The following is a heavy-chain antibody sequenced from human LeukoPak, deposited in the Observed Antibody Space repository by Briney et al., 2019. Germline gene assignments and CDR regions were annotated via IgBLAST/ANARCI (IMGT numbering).Heavy chain of an antibody. J-gene: IGHJ4*02. D-gene: IGHD3-22*01. V-gene: IGHV3-64*01. CDR1: GFTFSLYT. CDR3: AGGFGSSGLDY. Sequence: GGSLRLSCAASGFTFSLYTMHGVRQAPGMGLEYVSAITSNGGRTYYANSVKGRFTISRDNSKNTLYLQMGSLRAEDMAVYCCAGGFGSSGLDYWGQGTLVTVSS. CDR2: ITSNGGRT.